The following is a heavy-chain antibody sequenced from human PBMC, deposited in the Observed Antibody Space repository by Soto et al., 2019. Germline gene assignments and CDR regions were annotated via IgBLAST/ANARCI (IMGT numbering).Heavy chain of an antibody. CDR2: ISSSSSTI. CDR3: ARVNNFDWSQKYYYYYGMDV. CDR1: GFTFSSYS. J-gene: IGHJ6*02. D-gene: IGHD3-9*01. Sequence: GGSLRLSCAASGFTFSSYSMNWVRQAPGKGLEWVSYISSSSSTIYYADSVKGRFTISRDNANNSLYLQMNSLRAEDTAVYYCARVNNFDWSQKYYYYYGMDVWGQGTTVTVSS. V-gene: IGHV3-48*01.